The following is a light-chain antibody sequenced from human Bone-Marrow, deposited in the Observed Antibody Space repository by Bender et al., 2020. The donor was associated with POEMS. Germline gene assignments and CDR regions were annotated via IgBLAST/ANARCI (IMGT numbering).Light chain of an antibody. CDR1: NIGPTG. Sequence: SYVPTPPPSVSLAPGRTATITCGEKNIGPTGVHWYQQRPGQAPVLVVYDNSDRPSGVSGRFSGSISGNTATLSITRVEAGDEADYYCQVWDNSGEHWVFGGGTKLTVL. V-gene: IGLV3-21*03. CDR3: QVWDNSGEHWV. J-gene: IGLJ3*02. CDR2: DNS.